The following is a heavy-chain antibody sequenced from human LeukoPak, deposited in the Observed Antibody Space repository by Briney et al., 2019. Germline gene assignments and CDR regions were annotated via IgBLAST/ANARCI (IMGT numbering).Heavy chain of an antibody. CDR3: GRDLDY. CDR1: RYTFISYV. J-gene: IGHJ4*02. V-gene: IGHV3-33*01. Sequence: VGSLRLSSAASRYTFISYVIQCGRQAPGKGLEWVAVIWYDGSNKYYADSVKGRFTISRDTSKNTLYLQMNSLRAENTAVYYWGRDLDYWGQGTLVTVSS. CDR2: IWYDGSNK.